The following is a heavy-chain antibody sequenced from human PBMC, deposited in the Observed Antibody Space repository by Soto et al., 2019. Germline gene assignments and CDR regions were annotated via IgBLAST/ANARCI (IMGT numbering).Heavy chain of an antibody. CDR1: GGTFSSYS. CDR3: NRKRITMVRGVIIKDYHYGMDV. Sequence: SVNVSCKSSGGTFSSYSISWVRQAPGEGLECMGGIIPIFGTANYAQKFQGRVTITADESTSTAYMELSSLRSEDTAVYYCNRKRITMVRGVIIKDYHYGMDVWGQGTTGTVS. CDR2: IIPIFGTA. D-gene: IGHD3-10*01. J-gene: IGHJ6*02. V-gene: IGHV1-69*13.